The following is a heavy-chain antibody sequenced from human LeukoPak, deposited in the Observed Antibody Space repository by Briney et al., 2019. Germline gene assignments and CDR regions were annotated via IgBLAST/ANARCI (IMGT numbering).Heavy chain of an antibody. CDR3: TRDGSGSYPTFDY. V-gene: IGHV3-73*01. J-gene: IGHJ4*02. D-gene: IGHD1-26*01. CDR2: IRSKANSYAT. CDR1: GFTFSGSA. Sequence: GGSLKLSCAASGFTFSGSAMHWVRQASGKGLXWVGXIRSKANSYATAYAASVKGRFTISRDDSKNTAYLQMNSLKTEDTAVYYCTRDGSGSYPTFDYWGQGTLVTVSS.